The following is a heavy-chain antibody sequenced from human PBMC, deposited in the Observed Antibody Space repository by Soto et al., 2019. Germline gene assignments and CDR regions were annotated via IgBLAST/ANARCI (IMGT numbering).Heavy chain of an antibody. V-gene: IGHV3-21*01. CDR3: ARIRSAADYYMDV. D-gene: IGHD6-13*01. Sequence: SGGSLRLSCAASGFTFSSYSMNWVRQAPGKGLEWVSSISSSSSYIYYADSVKGRFTISRDNAKNSLYLQMNSLRAEDTAVYYCARIRSAADYYMDVWGKGTTVTVSS. CDR2: ISSSSSYI. CDR1: GFTFSSYS. J-gene: IGHJ6*03.